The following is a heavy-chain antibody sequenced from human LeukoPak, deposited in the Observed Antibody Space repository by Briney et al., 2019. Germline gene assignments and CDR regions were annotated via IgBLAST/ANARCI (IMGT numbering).Heavy chain of an antibody. CDR1: GFTLSSYW. Sequence: GSLSLSCAASGFTLSSYWMSWVRQAPGKGLEWLANIKQDGSEKYYVDSVKGRFTISRDNAKNSLYLQMNSLRAEDTAVYYCATLVATTRFDYWGQGTLATVSS. V-gene: IGHV3-7*01. D-gene: IGHD5-12*01. CDR3: ATLVATTRFDY. CDR2: IKQDGSEK. J-gene: IGHJ4*02.